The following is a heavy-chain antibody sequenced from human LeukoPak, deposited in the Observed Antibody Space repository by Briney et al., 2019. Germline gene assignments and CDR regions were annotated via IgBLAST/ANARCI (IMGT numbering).Heavy chain of an antibody. D-gene: IGHD6-19*01. CDR1: GFTFYSCA. CDR2: ISGSGAST. Sequence: GGSLRLSCAASGFTFYSCAMNWVRQAPGKGLEWVSSISGSGASTDYADSVKGRFTISRDNAKNTLYLQMNSLRAEDTAVYYCARVMLSSGWYIGFDYWGQGTLVTVSS. CDR3: ARVMLSSGWYIGFDY. J-gene: IGHJ4*02. V-gene: IGHV3-23*01.